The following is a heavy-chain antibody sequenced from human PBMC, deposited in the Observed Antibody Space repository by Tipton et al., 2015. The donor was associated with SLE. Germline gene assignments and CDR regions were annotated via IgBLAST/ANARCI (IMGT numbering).Heavy chain of an antibody. CDR2: IGAFDGHT. D-gene: IGHD3-22*01. CDR3: ARTYYDSSGYYFDI. V-gene: IGHV3-11*05. J-gene: IGHJ3*02. CDR1: GISFSDYY. Sequence: QVQMVQSGGGLVKPGGSLRLSCAASGISFSDYYMTWSRQAPGKGLEWVSYIGAFDGHTNYKGSVKGRFTISRDNAKDSLYLQMNSLRAEDTAVYYCARTYYDSSGYYFDIWGQGTMVTVSS.